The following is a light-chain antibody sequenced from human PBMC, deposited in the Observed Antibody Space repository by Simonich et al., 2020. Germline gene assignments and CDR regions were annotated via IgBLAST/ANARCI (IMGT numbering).Light chain of an antibody. CDR3: QQYNSYSPWT. CDR1: QSISSW. CDR2: KAS. J-gene: IGKJ1*01. V-gene: IGKV1-5*03. Sequence: DIQMTQSPSTLSASVGDRVPITCRASQSISSWLAWYQQKPGKAPKLLIYKASSLESGVPSSFSGSGSGTEFTLTISSLQPDDCATYYCQQYNSYSPWTFGQGTKVEIK.